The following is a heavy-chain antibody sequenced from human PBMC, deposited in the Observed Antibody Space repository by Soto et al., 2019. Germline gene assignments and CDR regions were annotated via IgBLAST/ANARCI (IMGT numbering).Heavy chain of an antibody. J-gene: IGHJ4*02. CDR2: IGSRGDST. Sequence: EVQLLESGGGLVQPGGSLRLSCAASGFTFSSFAMSWVRQAPGKGLEWVSAIGSRGDSTYYADSVKGRFTISRDNSKNTLYLQMNSLRAEDTAVYYCAKDLIYGYNSGRRFAYWGQGTLVTVSS. CDR1: GFTFSSFA. CDR3: AKDLIYGYNSGRRFAY. D-gene: IGHD6-19*01. V-gene: IGHV3-23*01.